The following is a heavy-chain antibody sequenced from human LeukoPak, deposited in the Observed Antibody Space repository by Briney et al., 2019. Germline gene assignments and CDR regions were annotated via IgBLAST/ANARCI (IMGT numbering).Heavy chain of an antibody. CDR3: AREIVVVQTGESWFDP. D-gene: IGHD3-22*01. J-gene: IGHJ5*02. V-gene: IGHV1-18*01. Sequence: GASVKVSCKASGYTFTSYGISWVRQAPGQGLEWMGWISAYNGNTNYAQKLQGRVTMTTDTSTSTAYMELRSLRSDDTAVYYCAREIVVVQTGESWFDPWGQGTLVTVSS. CDR2: ISAYNGNT. CDR1: GYTFTSYG.